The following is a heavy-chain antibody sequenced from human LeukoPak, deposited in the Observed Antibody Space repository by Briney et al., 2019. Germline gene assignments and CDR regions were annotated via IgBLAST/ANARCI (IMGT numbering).Heavy chain of an antibody. CDR3: AGSSSWYYFEY. Sequence: GGSLRLSCAASGFTVSSNYMSWVRKAPGKGLGWAPVISSGGITYYADSVKGGFTISRADSKNTLYLQMNSLKAQDTAVYYCAGSSSWYYFEYWGQGTLVTVSS. J-gene: IGHJ4*02. CDR2: ISSGGIT. CDR1: GFTVSSNY. V-gene: IGHV3-53*01. D-gene: IGHD6-13*01.